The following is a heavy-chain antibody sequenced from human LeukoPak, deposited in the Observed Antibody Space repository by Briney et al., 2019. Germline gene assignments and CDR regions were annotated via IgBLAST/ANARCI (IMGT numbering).Heavy chain of an antibody. D-gene: IGHD3-22*01. CDR1: GFTFSDYY. CDR2: ISSSSSYI. V-gene: IGHV3-11*06. Sequence: GGSLRLSCAASGFTFSDYYMSWIRQAPGKGLEWVSSISSSSSYIYYADSVKGRFTISRDNAKNSLYLQMNSLRAEDTAVYYCARNPDYYDSSGYSYYFDYWGQGTLVTVSS. CDR3: ARNPDYYDSSGYSYYFDY. J-gene: IGHJ4*02.